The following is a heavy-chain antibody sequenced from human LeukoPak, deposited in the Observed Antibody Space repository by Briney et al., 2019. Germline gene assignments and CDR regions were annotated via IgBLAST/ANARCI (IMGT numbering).Heavy chain of an antibody. CDR2: IYYSGST. Sequence: SETLSLTCAVYGGSFSGYYWSWIRQPPGKGLEWIGYIYYSGSTNHNPSLKSRVSISVDTSKNQFSLKLSSVTAADTAVYYCAREGSSDWPAFDIWGQGTMVTVSS. D-gene: IGHD6-19*01. V-gene: IGHV4-59*01. J-gene: IGHJ3*02. CDR3: AREGSSDWPAFDI. CDR1: GGSFSGYY.